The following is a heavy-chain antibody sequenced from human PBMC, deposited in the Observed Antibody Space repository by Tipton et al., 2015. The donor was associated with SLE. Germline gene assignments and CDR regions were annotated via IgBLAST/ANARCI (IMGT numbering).Heavy chain of an antibody. J-gene: IGHJ4*02. CDR1: GGSISSSSYY. V-gene: IGHV4-39*01. D-gene: IGHD2-21*02. CDR2: IYYSGST. Sequence: TLSLTCTVSGGSISSSSYYWGWIRQPPGKGLEWIGSIYYSGSTYYNPSLKSRVPITVDTSKNQFSLKLSSVTAADTAVYYCARHVGHIVVVTAIDYWGQGSLVTVSS. CDR3: ARHVGHIVVVTAIDY.